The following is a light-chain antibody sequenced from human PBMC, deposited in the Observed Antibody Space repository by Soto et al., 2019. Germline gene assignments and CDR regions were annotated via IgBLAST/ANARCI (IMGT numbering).Light chain of an antibody. V-gene: IGKV1-12*01. Sequence: DIQMTQSPSSVSASVGDRVTITCRASQDIGNFLAWYQQTPGKAPKLLIHGASSLYRGVASRFSGGGTGTDSTLTIISLQPEDFATYYCQQTRAFPRTFGQGTKVDIK. CDR1: QDIGNF. CDR2: GAS. J-gene: IGKJ2*01. CDR3: QQTRAFPRT.